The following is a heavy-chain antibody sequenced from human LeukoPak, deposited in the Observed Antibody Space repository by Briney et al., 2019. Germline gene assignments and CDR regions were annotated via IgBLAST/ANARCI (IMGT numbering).Heavy chain of an antibody. CDR2: FNPNSGGT. Sequence: ASVKVSCKASGYSFTGHYMHWVRQAPGQGLEWMGWFNPNSGGTNYAQKFQGRVTMTRDTSISTAYMELSRLRSDDTAVYYCASTVHGSGSYDYFDYWGQGTLVTVSS. CDR1: GYSFTGHY. CDR3: ASTVHGSGSYDYFDY. J-gene: IGHJ4*02. D-gene: IGHD3-10*01. V-gene: IGHV1-2*02.